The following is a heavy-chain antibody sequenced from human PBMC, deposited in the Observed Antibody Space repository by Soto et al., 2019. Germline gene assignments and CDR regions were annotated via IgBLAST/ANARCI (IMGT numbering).Heavy chain of an antibody. V-gene: IGHV3-23*01. CDR2: ISGGGVSK. CDR1: GFTFRSYA. Sequence: GGSLRLSCAASGFTFRSYAMSWVRQTPGKGLEWVSAISGGGVSKYYADSVKGRCTISRDNSKNTLYLQMNSLRADDTAVYYCAKIGNGELINFYYYYMDVWGKGTTVTVSS. CDR3: AKIGNGELINFYYYYMDV. J-gene: IGHJ6*03. D-gene: IGHD4-17*01.